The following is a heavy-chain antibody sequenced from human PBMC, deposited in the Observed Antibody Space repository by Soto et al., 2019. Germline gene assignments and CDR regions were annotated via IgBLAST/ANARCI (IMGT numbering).Heavy chain of an antibody. J-gene: IGHJ5*02. CDR1: GFTFISYA. CDR3: VKGGSNIAVAGPGLDP. D-gene: IGHD6-19*01. V-gene: IGHV3-64D*08. Sequence: PGGSLRLSCSASGFTFISYAMHWVRQAPGKGLEYVSAISSNGGSTYYADSVKGRFTISRDNSKNTLYLQMSSLRAEDTAVYYCVKGGSNIAVAGPGLDPWGQGTLVTVSS. CDR2: ISSNGGST.